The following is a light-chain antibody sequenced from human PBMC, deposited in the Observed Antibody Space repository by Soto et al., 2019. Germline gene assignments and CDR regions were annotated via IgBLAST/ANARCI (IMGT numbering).Light chain of an antibody. CDR1: QSVSNY. CDR3: QQRSNWPPIT. V-gene: IGKV3-11*01. CDR2: DAS. Sequence: EIVLTQSPATLSLSPGERATNSCRASQSVSNYLAWYQQKPGQAPRLLIYDASNRATGIPARFSGSGSGTDFTLTISSLEPEDFAVYYCQQRSNWPPITFGQGTRLEIK. J-gene: IGKJ5*01.